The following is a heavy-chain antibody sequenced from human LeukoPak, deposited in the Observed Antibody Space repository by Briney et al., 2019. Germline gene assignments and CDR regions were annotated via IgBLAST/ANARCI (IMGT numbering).Heavy chain of an antibody. CDR3: AKTMGAIDHDY. D-gene: IGHD1-26*01. V-gene: IGHV3-23*01. CDR2: ISGSGGST. J-gene: IGHJ4*02. CDR1: GFTFSSYA. Sequence: GGSLRLSCAASGFTFSSYAMHWVRQAPGKGLEWVSTISGSGGSTYYADSVKGRFTISRDNSKNTLYLQMNSLRAEDTAVYYCAKTMGAIDHDYWGQGTLVTVSS.